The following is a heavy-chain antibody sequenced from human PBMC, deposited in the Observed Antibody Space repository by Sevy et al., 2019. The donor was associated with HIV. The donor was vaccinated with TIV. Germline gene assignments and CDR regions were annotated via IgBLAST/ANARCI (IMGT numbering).Heavy chain of an antibody. CDR3: AKDIYSRVYYYDGSGLPGLDLDY. J-gene: IGHJ4*02. CDR1: GFTFDDYA. D-gene: IGHD3-22*01. CDR2: ISWNSGSI. Sequence: GGSLRLSCAASGFTFDDYAMHWVRQAPGKGLEWVSGISWNSGSIGYADSVKGRFTISRDKAKNSLYLQMNSLRAEDTALYYCAKDIYSRVYYYDGSGLPGLDLDYWGQGTLVTVSS. V-gene: IGHV3-9*01.